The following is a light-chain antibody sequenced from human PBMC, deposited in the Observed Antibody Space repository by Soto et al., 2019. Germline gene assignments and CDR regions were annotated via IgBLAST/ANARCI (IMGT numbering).Light chain of an antibody. J-gene: IGLJ1*01. CDR2: EIN. Sequence: QSALSQPASVSWSPGQSITISCTGTSSDVGGYKFVSWYQQHPGKAPKLKIYEINTRPSGVSNRFSGSKSGNTASLTISGLQAEDEADYYCSSYTSSTTLVFGTGTKVTVL. CDR3: SSYTSSTTLV. CDR1: SSDVGGYKF. V-gene: IGLV2-14*01.